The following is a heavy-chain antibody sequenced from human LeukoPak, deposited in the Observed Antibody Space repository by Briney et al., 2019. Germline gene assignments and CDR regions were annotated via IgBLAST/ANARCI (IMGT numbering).Heavy chain of an antibody. V-gene: IGHV1-69*05. CDR3: AKDLYSSSGYYYYYMDV. CDR1: GGTFSSYA. D-gene: IGHD6-6*01. CDR2: IIPIFGTA. J-gene: IGHJ6*03. Sequence: ASVKVSCKASGGTFSSYAISWVRQAPGQGLEWMGGIIPIFGTANYAQKFQGRVTITTDESTSTAYMELSSLRSEDTAVYYCAKDLYSSSGYYYYYMDVWGKGTTVTVSS.